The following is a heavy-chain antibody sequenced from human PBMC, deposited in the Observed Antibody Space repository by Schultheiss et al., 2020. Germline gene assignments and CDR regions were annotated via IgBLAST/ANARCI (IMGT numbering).Heavy chain of an antibody. CDR1: GGSISSGAFY. J-gene: IGHJ6*02. CDR3: ARSRDYVWGSSRWGGMDV. CDR2: IYFGGST. D-gene: IGHD3-16*02. V-gene: IGHV4-61*08. Sequence: SETLSLTCTVSGGSISSGAFYWSWIRQPPGKGLEWVGYIYFGGSTNYSPSLKSRVTMSVDTSKNQFSLNLSSVTTADTAVYYCARSRDYVWGSSRWGGMDVWGQGTTVTVSS.